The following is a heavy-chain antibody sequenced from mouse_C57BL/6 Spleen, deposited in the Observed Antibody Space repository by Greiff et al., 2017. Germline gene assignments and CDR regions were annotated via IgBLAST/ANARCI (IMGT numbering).Heavy chain of an antibody. Sequence: QVQLQQSGPELVKPGASVKISCKASGYSFTSYYIHWVKQRPGQGLEWIGWIYPGSGNTKYNEKFKGKATLTADTSSSTAYMQLSSLTSEDSAVYYCARTSDSSGYVGFAYWGQGTLVTVSA. CDR1: GYSFTSYY. V-gene: IGHV1-66*01. D-gene: IGHD3-2*02. J-gene: IGHJ3*01. CDR3: ARTSDSSGYVGFAY. CDR2: IYPGSGNT.